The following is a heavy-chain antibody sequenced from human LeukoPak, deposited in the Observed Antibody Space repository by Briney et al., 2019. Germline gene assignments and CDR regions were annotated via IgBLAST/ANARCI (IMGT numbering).Heavy chain of an antibody. CDR3: ARARDRWSRYAFDI. D-gene: IGHD4-23*01. Sequence: ASVKVSCKASGGTFSSYAISWVRQAPGQGLEWMGGIIPIFGTANYAQKFQGRVTITADESTSTAYMELSSLRSEDTAVYYCARARDRWSRYAFDIWGQGTMVTASS. V-gene: IGHV1-69*01. CDR1: GGTFSSYA. CDR2: IIPIFGTA. J-gene: IGHJ3*02.